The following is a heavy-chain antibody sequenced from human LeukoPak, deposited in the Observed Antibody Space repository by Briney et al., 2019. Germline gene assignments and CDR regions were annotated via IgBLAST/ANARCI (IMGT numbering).Heavy chain of an antibody. CDR1: GFTFSHYS. CDR2: VSSSSVTI. J-gene: IGHJ6*03. V-gene: IGHV3-48*01. CDR3: TRVWGWGSGWYMDV. Sequence: GGSLRLSCAASGFTFSHYSMNWVRQAPGKGLEWVSFVSSSSVTIYYADSVKGRFTISRDNAKNSLLLQISSLRVDDTGVYYCTRVWGWGSGWYMDVWGKGTTVTVSS. D-gene: IGHD6-19*01.